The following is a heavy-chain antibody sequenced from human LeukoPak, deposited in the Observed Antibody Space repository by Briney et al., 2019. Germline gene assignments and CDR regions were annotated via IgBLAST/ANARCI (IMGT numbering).Heavy chain of an antibody. CDR2: IYYSGST. V-gene: IGHV4-39*01. Sequence: SSETLSLTCTVSGGSISSSSYYWGWIRQPPGKGLEWIGSIYYSGSTYYNPSLKSRVTMSVDTSKNQFSLKLSSVTAADTAVYYCARQRRYCSSTSCYAFDYWGQGTLVTVSS. CDR1: GGSISSSSYY. CDR3: ARQRRYCSSTSCYAFDY. D-gene: IGHD2-2*01. J-gene: IGHJ4*02.